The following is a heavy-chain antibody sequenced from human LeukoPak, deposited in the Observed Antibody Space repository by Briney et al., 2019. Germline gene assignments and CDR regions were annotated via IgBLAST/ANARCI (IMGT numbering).Heavy chain of an antibody. CDR1: GGSFSGYY. CDR2: INHSGST. V-gene: IGHV4-34*01. J-gene: IGHJ5*02. CDR3: ARGWYCSSTSCYFSWFDP. D-gene: IGHD2-2*01. Sequence: PSETLSLTCAVYGGSFSGYYWSWIRQPPGKGLEWIGEINHSGSTNYNPSLKSRVTISVDTSKNQFSLKPSSVTAADTAVYYCARGWYCSSTSCYFSWFDPWGQGTLVTVSS.